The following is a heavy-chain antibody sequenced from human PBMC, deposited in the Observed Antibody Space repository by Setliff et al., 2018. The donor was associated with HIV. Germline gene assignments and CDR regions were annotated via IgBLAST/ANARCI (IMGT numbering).Heavy chain of an antibody. J-gene: IGHJ6*03. Sequence: GASVKVSCKASGGTFSGYALTWVRQAPGQGLEWMGGIIPIFGTPSYAQKFQGRVTITADESTNTAFMELGSLRSDDTAVYYCATDPQKGGYYYYYMDVWGKGTTVTVSS. CDR1: GGTFSGYA. CDR2: IIPIFGTP. D-gene: IGHD2-15*01. CDR3: ATDPQKGGYYYYYMDV. V-gene: IGHV1-69*13.